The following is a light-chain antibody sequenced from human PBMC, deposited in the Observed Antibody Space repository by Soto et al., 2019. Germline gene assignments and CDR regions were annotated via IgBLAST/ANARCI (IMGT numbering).Light chain of an antibody. Sequence: DIHMTHSPSSLSASLGHRVTITCRASQSISTYLNWYKQKPGKAPKRLIYAASSLQSGVPSRLSGSGFGTEFTLTISSMKPEDSATYYCQQYNNMYTFGQGTKVDI. CDR1: QSISTY. CDR3: QQYNNMYT. J-gene: IGKJ2*01. CDR2: AAS. V-gene: IGKV1-39*01.